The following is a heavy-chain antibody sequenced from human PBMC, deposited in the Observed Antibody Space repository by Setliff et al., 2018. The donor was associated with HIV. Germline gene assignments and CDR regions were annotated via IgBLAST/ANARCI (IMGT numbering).Heavy chain of an antibody. V-gene: IGHV1-2*04. D-gene: IGHD6-13*01. CDR1: GYTFTGYY. Sequence: ASVKVSCKASGYTFTGYYMHWVRQAPGQGLEWMGWINPNSGGTNYAQKFQGWVTMTRDTSISTAYMELSRLRSDDTAVYYCAREFHIAATDTRLANYFDYWGQGTLVTVSS. J-gene: IGHJ4*02. CDR2: INPNSGGT. CDR3: AREFHIAATDTRLANYFDY.